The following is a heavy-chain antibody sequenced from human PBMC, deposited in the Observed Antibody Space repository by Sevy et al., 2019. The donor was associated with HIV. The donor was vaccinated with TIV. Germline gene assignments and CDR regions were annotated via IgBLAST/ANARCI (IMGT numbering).Heavy chain of an antibody. CDR3: IRGTSGTFGY. CDR1: GFTFSSDW. V-gene: IGHV3-74*01. Sequence: GGSLRLSSVVSGFTFSSDWMRWVRQAPGKGLVWVSRINSDGSRTNYADSVKGRFTISRDSAKNTLFLQMNSLRAEDTAVYYCIRGTSGTFGYWDQGTLVTVSS. CDR2: INSDGSRT. D-gene: IGHD1-26*01. J-gene: IGHJ4*02.